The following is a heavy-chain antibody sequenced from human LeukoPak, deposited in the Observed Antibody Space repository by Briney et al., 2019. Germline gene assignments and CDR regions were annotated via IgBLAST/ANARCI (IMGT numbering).Heavy chain of an antibody. CDR3: AKDVLWGSQLTRDAFDI. CDR2: ISYDGSNK. J-gene: IGHJ3*02. V-gene: IGHV3-30*18. Sequence: PGGSLRLSCAASGFTFSSYGMHWVRQAPGKGLEWVAVISYDGSNKYYADSVKGRFTISRDNSKNTLYLQMNSLRAEDTAVYYCAKDVLWGSQLTRDAFDIWGQGTMVTVSS. D-gene: IGHD3-16*01. CDR1: GFTFSSYG.